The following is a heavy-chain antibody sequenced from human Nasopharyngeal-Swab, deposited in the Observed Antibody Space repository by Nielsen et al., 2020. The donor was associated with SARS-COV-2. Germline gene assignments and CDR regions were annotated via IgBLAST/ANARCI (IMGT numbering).Heavy chain of an antibody. D-gene: IGHD2-8*02. J-gene: IGHJ6*02. V-gene: IGHV3-48*04. CDR1: GFTFTTYS. CDR2: IGGGGSTV. Sequence: GESLKISCSASGFTFTTYSMNWLRQAPGKGLEWISYIGGGGSTVYYADSVKGRFTISRDNAKNSVYLQMNSLRAEDTAVYYCARDLSRYWNYGMDVWGQGTTVTVSS. CDR3: ARDLSRYWNYGMDV.